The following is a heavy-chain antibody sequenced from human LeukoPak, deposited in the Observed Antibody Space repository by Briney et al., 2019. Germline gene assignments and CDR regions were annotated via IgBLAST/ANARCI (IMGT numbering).Heavy chain of an antibody. CDR2: IFYSGNT. Sequence: SETLSLTCTVSGGSISSYYWNWIRQPPGKGLEWIGYIFYSGNTRYNPSLRSRVSISVDTSKNQFSLKLSSVTAADTAVYYCARGQGMATPHFDYWGQGTLVTVSS. J-gene: IGHJ4*02. D-gene: IGHD5-24*01. CDR1: GGSISSYY. V-gene: IGHV4-59*12. CDR3: ARGQGMATPHFDY.